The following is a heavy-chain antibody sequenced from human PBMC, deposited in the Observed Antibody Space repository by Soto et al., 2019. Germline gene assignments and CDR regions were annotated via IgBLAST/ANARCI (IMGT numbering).Heavy chain of an antibody. V-gene: IGHV2-5*02. CDR1: GFSLSTSGVG. D-gene: IGHD2-8*01. CDR2: IYWDDDK. CDR3: AHGLIGYYYYGMDV. J-gene: IGHJ6*02. Sequence: QITLKESGPTLVKPTQTLTLTCTYSGFSLSTSGVGVGWIRQPPGKALEWLALIYWDDDKRYSPSLKSRLTITKDTSKNQVVLTMTNMDPVDTATYYCAHGLIGYYYYGMDVWGQGTTVTVSS.